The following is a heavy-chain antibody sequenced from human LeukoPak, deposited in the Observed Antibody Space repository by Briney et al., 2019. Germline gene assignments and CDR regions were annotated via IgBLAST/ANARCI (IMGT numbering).Heavy chain of an antibody. Sequence: GRSLRLSCAASGFTFDDYAMHWVRQAPGKGLEWVSGNSWNSGNIGYADSVKGRFTISRDNAKNSRYLQMNRLRAEDTALYYCARSYSSSWYYGMDVWGQGTTVTVSS. D-gene: IGHD6-13*01. CDR3: ARSYSSSWYYGMDV. CDR2: NSWNSGNI. J-gene: IGHJ6*02. CDR1: GFTFDDYA. V-gene: IGHV3-9*01.